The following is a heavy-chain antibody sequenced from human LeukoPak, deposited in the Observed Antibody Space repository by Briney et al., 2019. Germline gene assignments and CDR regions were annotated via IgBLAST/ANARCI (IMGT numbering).Heavy chain of an antibody. CDR2: IYYSGST. Sequence: SQTLSLTCTVSGGSISSGDYYWSWIRQPPGKGLEWIGYIYYSGSTYYNPSLKSRVTISVDTSKNQFSLKLSSVTAADTAVYYCAPLGGYDILTGPPPTWGQGTLVTVSS. CDR3: APLGGYDILTGPPPT. J-gene: IGHJ4*02. V-gene: IGHV4-30-4*01. D-gene: IGHD3-9*01. CDR1: GGSISSGDYY.